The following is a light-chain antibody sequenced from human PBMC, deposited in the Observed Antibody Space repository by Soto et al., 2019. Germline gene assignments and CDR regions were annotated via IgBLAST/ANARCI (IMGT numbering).Light chain of an antibody. Sequence: DIQMTQSPSSLSASVGDRVTITCQASQDITNSLNWYQQKPGKAPKVLIYDASILETGVPSRFSGSESGTDFTFTISSLQPEYVATYYCQQYDNLPLTFGPGTTVDIE. CDR3: QQYDNLPLT. J-gene: IGKJ3*01. V-gene: IGKV1-33*01. CDR2: DAS. CDR1: QDITNS.